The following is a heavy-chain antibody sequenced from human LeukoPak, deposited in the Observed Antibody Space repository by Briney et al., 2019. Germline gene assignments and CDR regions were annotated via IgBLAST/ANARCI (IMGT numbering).Heavy chain of an antibody. Sequence: PGGSLRLSCAASGFIFDDYAMHWVRQAPGKGLEWVSLISGNGGGGTYYADSVKGRFTISRDNSKNSLYLQMNSLRTEYTALYYCAKDMMSSGWYWGSDYWGQGTLVTVSS. CDR1: GFIFDDYA. V-gene: IGHV3-43*02. J-gene: IGHJ4*02. CDR3: AKDMMSSGWYWGSDY. D-gene: IGHD6-19*01. CDR2: ISGNGGGGT.